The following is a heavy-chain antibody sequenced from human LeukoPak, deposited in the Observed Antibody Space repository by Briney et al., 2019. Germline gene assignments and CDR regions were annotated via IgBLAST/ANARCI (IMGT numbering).Heavy chain of an antibody. V-gene: IGHV1-24*01. J-gene: IGHJ5*02. CDR3: ARHTGSGSYYNRFINWFDP. CDR2: FDPEDGET. Sequence: ASVKVSCKVSGYTLTELSMHWVRQAPRKGLEWMGGFDPEDGETIYAQKFQGRVTMTEDTSTDTAYMELSSLRSEDTAVYYCARHTGSGSYYNRFINWFDPWGQGTLVTVSS. CDR1: GYTLTELS. D-gene: IGHD3-10*01.